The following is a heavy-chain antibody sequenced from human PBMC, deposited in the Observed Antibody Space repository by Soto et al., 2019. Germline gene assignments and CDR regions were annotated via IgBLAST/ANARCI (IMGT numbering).Heavy chain of an antibody. CDR1: GDTLTELS. D-gene: IGHD3-10*01. Sequence: ASVKVSCKVSGDTLTELSMHWVRQAPGKGLEWMGGFDPEEDKTIYAQKFQGRVTMTEDTSTDTAYMELSSLRSEDTAVYYCATGLYYGSGNRFFDYWGQGTLVTVSS. CDR2: FDPEEDKT. V-gene: IGHV1-24*01. J-gene: IGHJ4*02. CDR3: ATGLYYGSGNRFFDY.